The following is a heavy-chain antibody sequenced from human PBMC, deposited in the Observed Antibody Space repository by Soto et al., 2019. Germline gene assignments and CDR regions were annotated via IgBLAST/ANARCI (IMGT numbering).Heavy chain of an antibody. V-gene: IGHV4-34*01. Sequence: SETLSLTCAVYGGSFSGYYWSWIRQPPGKGLEWIGEINHSGSTNHNPSLKSRVTISVDTSKNRFSLKLSSVTAADTAVYYCASFHTPEYSSSSNYWGQGTLVTV. CDR1: GGSFSGYY. D-gene: IGHD6-6*01. CDR3: ASFHTPEYSSSSNY. J-gene: IGHJ4*02. CDR2: INHSGST.